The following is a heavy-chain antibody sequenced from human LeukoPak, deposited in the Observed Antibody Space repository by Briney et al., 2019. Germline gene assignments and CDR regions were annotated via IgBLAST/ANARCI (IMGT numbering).Heavy chain of an antibody. V-gene: IGHV1-46*01. CDR3: ARDVLMVYARGFGWFDP. CDR2: INPSGGST. Sequence: ASVKVSCKASGYTFTGYYMHWVRQAPGQGLEWMGIINPSGGSTSYAQKFQGRVTMTRDMSTSTVYMELSSLRSEDTAVYYCARDVLMVYARGFGWFDPWGQGTLVTVSS. CDR1: GYTFTGYY. J-gene: IGHJ5*02. D-gene: IGHD2-8*01.